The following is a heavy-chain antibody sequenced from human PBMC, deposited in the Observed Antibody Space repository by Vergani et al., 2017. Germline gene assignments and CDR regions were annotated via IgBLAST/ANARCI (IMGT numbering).Heavy chain of an antibody. V-gene: IGHV4-34*01. J-gene: IGHJ5*02. CDR3: ARTFYDSSGYIWGNWFDP. Sequence: QVQLQQWGAGLLKPSETLSLTCAVYGGSFSGYYWSWIRQPPGKGLEWIGEINHSGSTNYNPSLKSRVTISVDTSKNQFSLKLSSVTAADTAVYYCARTFYDSSGYIWGNWFDPWGQGTLVTVSS. CDR2: INHSGST. D-gene: IGHD3-22*01. CDR1: GGSFSGYY.